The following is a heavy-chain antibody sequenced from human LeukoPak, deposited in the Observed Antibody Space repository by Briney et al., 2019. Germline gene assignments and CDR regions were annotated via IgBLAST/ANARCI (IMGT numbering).Heavy chain of an antibody. CDR2: ISSSSSTI. CDR3: ARARGSGYYHDAFDI. V-gene: IGHV3-48*01. J-gene: IGHJ3*02. D-gene: IGHD3-22*01. Sequence: GGSLRLSCAASGFTFSSYSMNWVRQAPGKGLEWVSYISSSSSTIYYADSVKGRFTISRDNAKNSLYLQMNSLRAEDTAVYYCARARGSGYYHDAFDIWGQGTMVTVSS. CDR1: GFTFSSYS.